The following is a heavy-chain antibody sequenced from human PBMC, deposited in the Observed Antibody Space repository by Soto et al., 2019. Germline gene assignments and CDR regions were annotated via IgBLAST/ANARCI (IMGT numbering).Heavy chain of an antibody. CDR3: ARLNWGSGRAFVDY. V-gene: IGHV1-8*01. D-gene: IGHD7-27*01. J-gene: IGHJ4*02. Sequence: ASVKVSCKASGYTFTTYDFNWVRQAPGQGLEWMGWLNPKSGMTGSAQKFQGRVTMTRDSSISTVYMDPVDTATYYCARLNWGSGRAFVDYWGQGTLVTVSS. CDR1: GYTFTTYD. CDR2: LNPKSGMT.